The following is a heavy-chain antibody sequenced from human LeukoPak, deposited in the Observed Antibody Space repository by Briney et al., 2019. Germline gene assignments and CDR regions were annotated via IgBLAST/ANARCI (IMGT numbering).Heavy chain of an antibody. Sequence: PGGSLRLSCAASGFTFDDYGMSWVRQPPGKGLEWFSGIKWNGVAKGSADSVKGRFTISRDNAKNSLYLQMNSLRAEDTALYYCARVEMVRGPFDYWGQGTLVTVSS. V-gene: IGHV3-20*04. CDR2: IKWNGVAK. CDR1: GFTFDDYG. J-gene: IGHJ4*02. D-gene: IGHD3-10*01. CDR3: ARVEMVRGPFDY.